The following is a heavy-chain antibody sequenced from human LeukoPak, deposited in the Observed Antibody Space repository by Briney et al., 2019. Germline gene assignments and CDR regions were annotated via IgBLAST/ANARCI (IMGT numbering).Heavy chain of an antibody. Sequence: GGSLRLSCAASGFTFSSYGMHWVRQAPGKGLEWVAFIRYDGSNKYYADSVKGRFTISRDNSKNTLYLQMNSLRAEDTAVYYCAKGYGYTYYYYGMDVWGQGTTVTVSS. J-gene: IGHJ6*02. CDR2: IRYDGSNK. CDR3: AKGYGYTYYYYGMDV. D-gene: IGHD2-2*02. V-gene: IGHV3-30*02. CDR1: GFTFSSYG.